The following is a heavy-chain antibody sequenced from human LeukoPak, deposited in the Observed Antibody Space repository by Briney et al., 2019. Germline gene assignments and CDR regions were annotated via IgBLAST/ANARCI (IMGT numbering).Heavy chain of an antibody. J-gene: IGHJ5*02. CDR1: GGTFSSYA. CDR2: IIPIFGTA. V-gene: IGHV1-69*13. Sequence: VASVKVSCKASGGTFSSYAISWVRQAPGQGLEWMGGIIPIFGTANYAQKFQGRVTITADESTSTAYMELSSLRSEDTAVYYCARDNDSSGYYWNFPFFNWFDPWGQGTLVTVSS. D-gene: IGHD3-22*01. CDR3: ARDNDSSGYYWNFPFFNWFDP.